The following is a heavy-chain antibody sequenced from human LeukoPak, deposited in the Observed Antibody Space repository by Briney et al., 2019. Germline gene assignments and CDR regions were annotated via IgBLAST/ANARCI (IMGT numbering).Heavy chain of an antibody. V-gene: IGHV1-2*02. J-gene: IGHJ3*02. CDR3: ARVGSSLGLDAFDI. Sequence: GASVKVSCKASGYTFTGYYMHWVRQAPGQGLEWMGWINPNSGGTNYAQKFQGRVTMTRDTSISTAYMELSRLRSDDTAVYYCARVGSSLGLDAFDIWGQGTMVTVSS. CDR2: INPNSGGT. CDR1: GYTFTGYY. D-gene: IGHD6-13*01.